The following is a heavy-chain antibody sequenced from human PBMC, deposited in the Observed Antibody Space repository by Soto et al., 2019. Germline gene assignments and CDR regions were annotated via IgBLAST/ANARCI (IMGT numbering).Heavy chain of an antibody. J-gene: IGHJ3*02. CDR2: ISPYNGKT. CDR3: PLWRDDGFEI. D-gene: IGHD2-21*01. CDR1: GHTFTSYG. Sequence: QVELVQSGAEVKKPGASVKVSCEASGHTFTSYGISWVRQAPGQGLEWMGWISPYNGKTNYAQKFQGRGPIAADISTITAYLELRCLRPDHTAVFYSPLWRDDGFEIWGQGPLVTVPS. V-gene: IGHV1-18*01.